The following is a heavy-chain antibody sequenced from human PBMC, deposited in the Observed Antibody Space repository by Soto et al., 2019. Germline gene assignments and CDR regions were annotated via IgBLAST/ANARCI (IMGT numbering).Heavy chain of an antibody. Sequence: ASVKVSCKASGYTFTSYDINWVRQATGQGLEWMGWMNPNSGNTGYAQKFQGRVTMTRNTSISTAYMELSSLRSEDTAVYYCAMGRYYGSGSYLSKGYYYYMDVWGKGTTVTVSS. D-gene: IGHD3-10*01. CDR1: GYTFTSYD. V-gene: IGHV1-8*01. J-gene: IGHJ6*03. CDR2: MNPNSGNT. CDR3: AMGRYYGSGSYLSKGYYYYMDV.